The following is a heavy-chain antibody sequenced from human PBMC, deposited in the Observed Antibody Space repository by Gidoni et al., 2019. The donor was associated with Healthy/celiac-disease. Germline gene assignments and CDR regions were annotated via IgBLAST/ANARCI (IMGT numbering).Heavy chain of an antibody. J-gene: IGHJ4*02. V-gene: IGHV4-31*03. D-gene: IGHD6-6*01. CDR1: GGSISSGGYY. CDR3: ARTSSIAARPDFDY. Sequence: QVQLQESGPGLVQPSQTLSLTCTVSGGSISSGGYYWSWIRQHPGKGLEWIGYIYYSGSTYYNPSLKSRVTISVDTSKNQFSLKLSSVTAADTAVYYCARTSSIAARPDFDYWGQGTLVTVSS. CDR2: IYYSGST.